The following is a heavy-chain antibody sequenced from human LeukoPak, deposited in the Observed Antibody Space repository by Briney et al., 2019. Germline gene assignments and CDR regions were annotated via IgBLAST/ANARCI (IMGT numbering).Heavy chain of an antibody. CDR3: AKDRHGYCSGGSCVFLDY. V-gene: IGHV3-30*18. J-gene: IGHJ4*02. CDR1: GFTFSSYG. Sequence: GRSLRLSCAASGFTFSSYGMHWVRQAPGKGLEWVAVISYDGSNKYYADSVKGRFTISRDNSKNTLYLQMNSLRAEDTAVYYCAKDRHGYCSGGSCVFLDYWGQGTLVTVSS. D-gene: IGHD2-15*01. CDR2: ISYDGSNK.